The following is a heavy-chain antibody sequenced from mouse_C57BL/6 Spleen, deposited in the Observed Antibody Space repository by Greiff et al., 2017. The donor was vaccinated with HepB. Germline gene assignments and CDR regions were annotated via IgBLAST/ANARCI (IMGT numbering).Heavy chain of an antibody. D-gene: IGHD1-1*01. CDR2: ISNLAYGI. V-gene: IGHV5-15*01. Sequence: EVMLVESGGGLVQPGGSLKLSCAASGFTFSDYGMAWVRQAPRKGPEWVAFISNLAYGIYYADTVTGRFTISRENAKNTRYLEMSSLRSEDTAMYYCASDYYYGSSPAWFAYWGQGTLVTVSA. J-gene: IGHJ3*01. CDR1: GFTFSDYG. CDR3: ASDYYYGSSPAWFAY.